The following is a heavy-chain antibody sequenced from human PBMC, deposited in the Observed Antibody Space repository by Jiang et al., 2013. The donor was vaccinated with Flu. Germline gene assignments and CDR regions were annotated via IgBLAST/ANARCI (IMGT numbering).Heavy chain of an antibody. V-gene: IGHV3-49*03. CDR1: EFSFRDYA. D-gene: IGHD3-22*01. CDR2: IRSNAYGGPT. Sequence: VQLLESGGDFVQPGRSLRLSCTTFEFSFRDYAMSWFRQAPGKGLEWVGFIRSNAYGGPTQYAASVKGRFTISRDDSKSIAYLQMNSLKTEDTAVYYCTRSNYDSGGYSTFDYWGQGTLVTVSS. CDR3: TRSNYDSGGYSTFDY. J-gene: IGHJ4*02.